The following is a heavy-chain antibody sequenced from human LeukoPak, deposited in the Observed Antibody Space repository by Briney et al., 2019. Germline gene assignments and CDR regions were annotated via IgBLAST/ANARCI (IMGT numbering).Heavy chain of an antibody. CDR3: ARTVTKRDYYYYYMDV. Sequence: KTGGSLRLSCAASGFTFSSYSMNWVRQTPGKGLEWVSSISSSSSYIYYADSVKGRFTISRDNAKNSLYLQMNSLRAEDTAVYYCARTVTKRDYYYYYMDVWGKGTTVTVSS. CDR2: ISSSSSYI. CDR1: GFTFSSYS. V-gene: IGHV3-21*01. J-gene: IGHJ6*03. D-gene: IGHD4-17*01.